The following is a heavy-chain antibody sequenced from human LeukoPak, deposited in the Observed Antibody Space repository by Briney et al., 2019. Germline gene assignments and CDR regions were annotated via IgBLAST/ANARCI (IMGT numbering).Heavy chain of an antibody. CDR1: GFTFSSYA. Sequence: GGSLRLSCAASGFTFSSYAISWVRQAPGKGLEWVSAISGSGGSTYYADSVEGRFTISRDNSKNTLYLQMNSLRAEDTAVYYCAKVYSPGGFDYWGQGTLVTVSS. V-gene: IGHV3-23*01. CDR2: ISGSGGST. CDR3: AKVYSPGGFDY. J-gene: IGHJ4*02. D-gene: IGHD6-13*01.